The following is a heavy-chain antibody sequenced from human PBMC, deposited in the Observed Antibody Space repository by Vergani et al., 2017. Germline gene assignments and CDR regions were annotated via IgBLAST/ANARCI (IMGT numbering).Heavy chain of an antibody. CDR3: AAAVLVDAFDV. Sequence: QVQLVQSGAEVKKPGASVKVSCKASGYTFSRYAISWVRQAPGQVLEWMGWISGYNGNTNYAQKFQGRVTLTRDTTISTAYMELSSLTSDDTAVYYCAAAVLVDAFDVWAQGTMVTVSP. J-gene: IGHJ3*01. CDR1: GYTFSRYA. D-gene: IGHD2-15*01. V-gene: IGHV1-18*01. CDR2: ISGYNGNT.